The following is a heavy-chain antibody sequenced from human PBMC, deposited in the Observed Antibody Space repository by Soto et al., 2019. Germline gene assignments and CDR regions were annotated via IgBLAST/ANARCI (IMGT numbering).Heavy chain of an antibody. V-gene: IGHV1-2*02. Sequence: GASVKVSCKASGHTFSDHYMHWVRQAPGHGLEGMRYIDLETGNRASSQKLPGRVTMTRDTSFTTAYMDLSGLGSDDTALYYCVLPRTGTDCFDYWGQGTRVTVSS. CDR2: IDLETGNR. CDR1: GHTFSDHY. D-gene: IGHD2-21*02. CDR3: VLPRTGTDCFDY. J-gene: IGHJ4*02.